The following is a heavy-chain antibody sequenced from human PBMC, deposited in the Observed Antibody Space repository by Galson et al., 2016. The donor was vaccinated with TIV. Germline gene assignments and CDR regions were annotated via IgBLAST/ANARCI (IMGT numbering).Heavy chain of an antibody. Sequence: SVKVSCKVSGYFLSKISMHWVRQVPGKGLEWMGGFDPAEGETIYAQRFRGRVSMTEDISTDTAHMELSSLSSDDPAVYFCGTGFRCALDIWGQGTMVTVSS. CDR3: GTGFRCALDI. D-gene: IGHD2-21*01. J-gene: IGHJ3*02. V-gene: IGHV1-24*01. CDR1: GYFLSKIS. CDR2: FDPAEGET.